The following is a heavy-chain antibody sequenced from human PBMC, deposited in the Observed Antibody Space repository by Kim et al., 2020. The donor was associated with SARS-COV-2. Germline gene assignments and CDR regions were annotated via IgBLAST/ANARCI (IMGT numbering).Heavy chain of an antibody. CDR3: ARGYSSGWFDY. CDR2: ISSSGITI. V-gene: IGHV3-11*01. CDR1: GFTFSDYY. J-gene: IGHJ4*02. D-gene: IGHD6-19*01. Sequence: GGSLRLSCAASGFTFSDYYMTWIRQAPGKGLEWVSYISSSGITIYYADSGKGRFTISRDNAKKSLYLQMNSLRAEDTAVYYCARGYSSGWFDYWGQGTLVTVSS.